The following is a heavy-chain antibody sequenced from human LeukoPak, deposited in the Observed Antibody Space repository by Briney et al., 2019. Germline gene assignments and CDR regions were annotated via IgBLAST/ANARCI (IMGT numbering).Heavy chain of an antibody. CDR2: INGDGSEE. V-gene: IGHV3-7*01. Sequence: GGSLRLSCAASGFTFSRTWMSWVRHSPGKGLEWVANINGDGSEEYYVDSVKGRFTISRDNSKNTLYLQMNSLRAEDTAVYYCARDIPMIVVVITSPRFDYWGQGTLVTVSS. D-gene: IGHD3-22*01. J-gene: IGHJ4*02. CDR3: ARDIPMIVVVITSPRFDY. CDR1: GFTFSRTW.